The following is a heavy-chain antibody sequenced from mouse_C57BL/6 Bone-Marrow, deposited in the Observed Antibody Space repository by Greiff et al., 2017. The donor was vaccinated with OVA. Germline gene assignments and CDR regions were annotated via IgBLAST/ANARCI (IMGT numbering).Heavy chain of an antibody. V-gene: IGHV5-4*01. J-gene: IGHJ3*01. CDR1: GFTFSSYA. Sequence: EVQGVESGGGLVKPGGSLKLSCAASGFTFSSYALSWVRQTPEKRLEWVATISDGGSYTYYPDNVKGRFTISRDNAKNNLYLHKSDLKSEDTAMYYCEREPLYYGRSYGAYWGQGTLVTVSA. CDR2: ISDGGSYT. CDR3: EREPLYYGRSYGAY. D-gene: IGHD1-1*01.